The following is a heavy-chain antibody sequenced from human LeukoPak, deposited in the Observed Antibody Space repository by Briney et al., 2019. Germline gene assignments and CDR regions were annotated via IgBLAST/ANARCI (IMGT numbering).Heavy chain of an antibody. CDR2: IYSNGLST. Sequence: GGSLRLSCSASGFTFSDYAMHWVREAPGKGLQYVLAIYSNGLSTYYTDSVKSRFTISRDNSRTTVYLQMSSLNAEDTAVYYCVKELQTITSPFYYWGQGTLVTGSS. CDR3: VKELQTITSPFYY. CDR1: GFTFSDYA. D-gene: IGHD5-24*01. J-gene: IGHJ4*02. V-gene: IGHV3-64D*06.